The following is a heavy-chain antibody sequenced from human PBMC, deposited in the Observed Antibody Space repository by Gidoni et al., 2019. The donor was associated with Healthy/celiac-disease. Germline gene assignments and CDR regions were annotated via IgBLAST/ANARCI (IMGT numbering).Heavy chain of an antibody. CDR2: ISGSGCSK. Sequence: EVQLLESGGGLVQPGGSLRLSCAASGFTFSSYAMSWVRPDPGKGLEWVSAISGSGCSKYYADSVKGRFTISRDNSKNTLYLQMNSLRAEETAVYYCAKDPRYCSGGSCYLPTYYYYYGMDVWGQGTTVTVSS. V-gene: IGHV3-23*01. CDR1: GFTFSSYA. CDR3: AKDPRYCSGGSCYLPTYYYYYGMDV. J-gene: IGHJ6*02. D-gene: IGHD2-15*01.